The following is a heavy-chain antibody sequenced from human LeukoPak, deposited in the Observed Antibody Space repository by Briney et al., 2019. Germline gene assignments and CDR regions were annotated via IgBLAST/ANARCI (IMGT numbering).Heavy chain of an antibody. D-gene: IGHD3-3*01. CDR2: IYCSGST. J-gene: IGHJ5*02. V-gene: IGHV4-59*01. Sequence: SETLSLTCTVSGGSISSYYWSWIRQPPGKGLEWMGCIYCSGSTNYNPSLKSRVTISVDTSKNQFTLKLSSVTAADTAVYYCARGGGSYDFWSGYKYNWFDPWGQGTLVTVSS. CDR1: GGSISSYY. CDR3: ARGGGSYDFWSGYKYNWFDP.